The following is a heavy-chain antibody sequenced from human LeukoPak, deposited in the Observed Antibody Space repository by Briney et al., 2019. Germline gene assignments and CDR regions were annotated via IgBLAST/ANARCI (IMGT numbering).Heavy chain of an antibody. D-gene: IGHD3-10*02. J-gene: IGHJ4*02. CDR2: INPNSGGT. CDR3: ARDGSLLNYDRAYDY. CDR1: GYTFTGYY. V-gene: IGHV1-2*02. Sequence: ASVKVSCKASGYTFTGYYMHWVRQAPGQGLEWMGWINPNSGGTNYAQKFQGRVTMTRDTSISTAYMELSRLRSDDTAVYYRARDGSLLNYDRAYDYWGQGTLVTVSS.